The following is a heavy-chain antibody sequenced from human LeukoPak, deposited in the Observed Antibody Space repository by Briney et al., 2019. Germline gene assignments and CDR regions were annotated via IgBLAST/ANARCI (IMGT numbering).Heavy chain of an antibody. Sequence: PGGSLRLSCAASGFTVSSNYMSWVRQAPGKGLEWVSVIYSGGSTYYADSVEGRFTISRDNSKNTLYLQMNSLRAEDTAVYYCARDKETGTYDYWGQGTLVTVSS. J-gene: IGHJ4*02. D-gene: IGHD1-7*01. CDR1: GFTVSSNY. CDR3: ARDKETGTYDY. CDR2: IYSGGST. V-gene: IGHV3-66*01.